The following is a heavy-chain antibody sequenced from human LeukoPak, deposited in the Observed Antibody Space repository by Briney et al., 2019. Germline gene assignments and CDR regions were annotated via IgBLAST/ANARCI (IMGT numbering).Heavy chain of an antibody. CDR1: GYTFSNYY. CDR2: INPSGGST. Sequence: ASVKVSCKASGYTFSNYYIHWVRQAPGQGLEWMGVINPSGGSTRYAQNFQDRITMTRDTSTSTVYMDLSSLRSEDTAVYYCARAGGARNPWTYFDSGGRGTLVSVSS. D-gene: IGHD1-1*01. CDR3: ARAGGARNPWTYFDS. V-gene: IGHV1-46*01. J-gene: IGHJ4*02.